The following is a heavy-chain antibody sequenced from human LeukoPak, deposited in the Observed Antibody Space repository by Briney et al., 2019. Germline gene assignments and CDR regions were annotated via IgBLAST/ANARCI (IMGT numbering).Heavy chain of an antibody. CDR2: IKQDGSEK. CDR3: AREGRGITMIVGRKSDYYYMDV. D-gene: IGHD3-22*01. Sequence: HPGGSLRLSCAASGFTFSSYWMSWVRQAPGKGLEWVANIKQDGSEKYYVDSVKGRFTISRDNAKNSLYLQMNSLRAEDTAVYYCAREGRGITMIVGRKSDYYYMDVWGKGTTVTISS. V-gene: IGHV3-7*01. CDR1: GFTFSSYW. J-gene: IGHJ6*03.